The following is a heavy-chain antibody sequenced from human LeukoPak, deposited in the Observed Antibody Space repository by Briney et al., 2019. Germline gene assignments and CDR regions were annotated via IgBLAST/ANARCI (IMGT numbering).Heavy chain of an antibody. J-gene: IGHJ4*02. D-gene: IGHD6-19*01. CDR1: GFTFDDYA. Sequence: PGGSLRLSCAASGFTFDDYAMHWVRQAPGKGLEWVSGISWNSGSIGYADSVKGRFTISRDNAKNSLYLQMNSLRAEDTALYYCAKDMSPYSSGWYDYWGQGTLVTVSS. CDR2: ISWNSGSI. V-gene: IGHV3-9*01. CDR3: AKDMSPYSSGWYDY.